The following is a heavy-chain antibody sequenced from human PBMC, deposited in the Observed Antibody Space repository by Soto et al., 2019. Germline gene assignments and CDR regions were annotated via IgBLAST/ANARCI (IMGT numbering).Heavy chain of an antibody. Sequence: SETLSLTCAVSGGSISSSNWWSWVSQPPGKGLEWIGEIYHSGSTNYNPSLKSRVTISVDKSKNQFSLKLSSVTAADTAVYYCASRVGIAVKGTLHYFDYWGQGTLVTVS. CDR1: GGSISSSNW. CDR3: ASRVGIAVKGTLHYFDY. J-gene: IGHJ4*02. V-gene: IGHV4-4*02. D-gene: IGHD6-19*01. CDR2: IYHSGST.